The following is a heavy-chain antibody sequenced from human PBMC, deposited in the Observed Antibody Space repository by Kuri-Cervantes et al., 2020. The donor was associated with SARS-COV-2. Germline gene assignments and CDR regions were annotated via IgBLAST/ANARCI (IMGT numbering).Heavy chain of an antibody. J-gene: IGHJ6*02. CDR1: GFTFSDPY. Sequence: GESLKISCAASGFTFSDPYMDWVRQAPGKRLEWVGRTSNKANSYTTEYAASVEGRFTISRDDSKNSLYLQMNSLKTEDTAGYYCARGNYYDSSGYFYYYGMDVWGQGTTVTVSS. D-gene: IGHD3-22*01. CDR2: TSNKANSYTT. CDR3: ARGNYYDSSGYFYYYGMDV. V-gene: IGHV3-72*01.